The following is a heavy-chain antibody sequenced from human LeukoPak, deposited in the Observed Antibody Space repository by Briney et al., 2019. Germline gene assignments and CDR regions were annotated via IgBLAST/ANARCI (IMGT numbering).Heavy chain of an antibody. CDR2: IKQDGSEK. CDR3: ARDLGYCSSTSCYNFDY. Sequence: PGGSLRLSCAASGFTFSSYWMSWVRQAPGKGLERVANIKQDGSEKYYVDSVKGRFTISRDSAKNSLYLQMNSLRAEDTAVYYCARDLGYCSSTSCYNFDYWGQGTLVTVSS. D-gene: IGHD2-2*02. J-gene: IGHJ4*02. CDR1: GFTFSSYW. V-gene: IGHV3-7*01.